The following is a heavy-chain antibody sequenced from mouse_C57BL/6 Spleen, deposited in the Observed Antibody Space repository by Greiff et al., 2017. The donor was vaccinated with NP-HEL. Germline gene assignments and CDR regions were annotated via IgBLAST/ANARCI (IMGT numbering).Heavy chain of an antibody. CDR1: GFTFSSYA. Sequence: EVQGVESGGGLVKPGGSLKLSCAASGFTFSSYAMSWVRQTPEKRLEWVATISDGGSYTYYPDNVKGRFTISRDNAKNNLYLQMSHLKSEDTAMYYCARERDYSNGYAMDYWGQGTSVTVSS. D-gene: IGHD2-5*01. V-gene: IGHV5-4*01. CDR3: ARERDYSNGYAMDY. J-gene: IGHJ4*01. CDR2: ISDGGSYT.